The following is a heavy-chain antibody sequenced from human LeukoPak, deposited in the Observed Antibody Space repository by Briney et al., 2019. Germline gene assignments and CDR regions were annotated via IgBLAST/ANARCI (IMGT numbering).Heavy chain of an antibody. CDR2: IYYSGST. CDR1: GGSLSSYY. J-gene: IGHJ4*02. D-gene: IGHD1-26*01. CDR3: ARSGTYGAICFDY. Sequence: SETLSLTCTVSGGSLSSYYWSWIRQPPGKGLEWIGYIYYSGSTNYNPSLKRRVTISGDTSKNQFSLKLSSVTAADTAVYYCARSGTYGAICFDYWGQGTLVTVSS. V-gene: IGHV4-59*01.